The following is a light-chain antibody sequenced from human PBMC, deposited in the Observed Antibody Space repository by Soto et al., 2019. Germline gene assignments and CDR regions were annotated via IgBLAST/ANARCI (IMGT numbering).Light chain of an antibody. Sequence: EIVVTQSPLSLPVTPGEPASVSCRSSQSLLHNNGYNYLDWYLQKPGQSPQLLIYLGSNRAPGVPDRFSGNGSGTEFTLKISRVQAEDVGFYYWMQGLQSLIFGQGTRLEIK. J-gene: IGKJ5*01. CDR1: QSLLHNNGYNY. V-gene: IGKV2-28*01. CDR3: MQGLQSLI. CDR2: LGS.